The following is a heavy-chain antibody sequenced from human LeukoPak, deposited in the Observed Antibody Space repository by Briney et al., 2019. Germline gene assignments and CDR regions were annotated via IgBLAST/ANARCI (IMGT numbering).Heavy chain of an antibody. D-gene: IGHD2-21*02. CDR1: GYTFNSHG. CDR3: ARRAYCGGDCYSDFDY. Sequence: GASVKVSCKASGYTFNSHGITWVRQAPGQGLEWMGWISTYNGNTNYAPKLQGRVTMTTDTSTSTAYMELRGLGSDDTAVYYCARRAYCGGDCYSDFDYWGQGTLVTVSS. V-gene: IGHV1-18*01. CDR2: ISTYNGNT. J-gene: IGHJ4*02.